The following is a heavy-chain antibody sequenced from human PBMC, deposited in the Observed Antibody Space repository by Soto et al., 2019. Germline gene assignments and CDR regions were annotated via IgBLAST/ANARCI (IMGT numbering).Heavy chain of an antibody. Sequence: SETLSLTCTVSGGSISSGGYYWSWIRQHPGKGLEWIGYIYYSGSTYYNPSLKSRVTISVDTSKNQFSLKLSSVTAADTAVYYCARDREMATIYNYYYGMDVWGQGTTVTVSS. CDR1: GGSISSGGYY. V-gene: IGHV4-31*03. CDR2: IYYSGST. D-gene: IGHD5-12*01. CDR3: ARDREMATIYNYYYGMDV. J-gene: IGHJ6*02.